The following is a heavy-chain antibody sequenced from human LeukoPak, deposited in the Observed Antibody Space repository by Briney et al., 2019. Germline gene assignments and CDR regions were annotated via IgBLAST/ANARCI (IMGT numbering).Heavy chain of an antibody. D-gene: IGHD6-13*01. CDR3: AREVSSSWFDY. Sequence: PGGSLRLSCAASGFTFSSYGMHWVRRAPGKGLEWVAVIWYDGSNKYYVDSVKGRFTISRDNSKNTLYLQMNSLRAEDTAVYYCAREVSSSWFDYWGQGTLVTVSS. V-gene: IGHV3-33*01. CDR1: GFTFSSYG. CDR2: IWYDGSNK. J-gene: IGHJ4*01.